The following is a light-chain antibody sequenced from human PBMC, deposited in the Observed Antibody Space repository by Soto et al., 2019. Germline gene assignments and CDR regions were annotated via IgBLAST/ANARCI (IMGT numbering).Light chain of an antibody. CDR3: SSYTSSSTYV. CDR2: EVS. CDR1: SGDVGSYNR. J-gene: IGLJ1*01. V-gene: IGLV2-18*02. Sequence: QSALTQPPSVSGSPGQSVTISCTGTSGDVGSYNRVSWYQQPPGTAPKLMIYEVSNRPSGVPDRFSGSKSGNTASLTISGLQAEDGADYYCSSYTSSSTYVFGTGTKVTVL.